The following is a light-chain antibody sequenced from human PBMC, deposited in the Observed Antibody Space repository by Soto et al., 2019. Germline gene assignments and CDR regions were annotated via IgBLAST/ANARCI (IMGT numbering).Light chain of an antibody. Sequence: ELVLMPFPGTLSLSPGDRSTLSCRASQSVGSNYLAWYQQRPGQPPNLLIFGASHRAPDIPDRFSGSGSGTDFTLTISRLEPEDFAVYYCQQYGSSIQTFGQGTKVDIK. CDR2: GAS. V-gene: IGKV3-20*01. CDR1: QSVGSNY. J-gene: IGKJ1*01. CDR3: QQYGSSIQT.